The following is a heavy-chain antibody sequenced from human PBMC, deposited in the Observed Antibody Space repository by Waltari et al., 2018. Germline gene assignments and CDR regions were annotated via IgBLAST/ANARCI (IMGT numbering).Heavy chain of an antibody. CDR2: INPSSGGT. J-gene: IGHJ5*02. D-gene: IGHD6-13*01. CDR3: ARGTSSWYQTNNWFDP. CDR1: GYSCTTYY. Sequence: QVQLVQSGAEVKKPGASVKVSCKASGYSCTTYYIYWVRQAPGQGLEWMGWINPSSGGTKYAQKIQGRVTMTRDTSISTAYMELSSLRSDDTAVYYCARGTSSWYQTNNWFDPWGQGTLVTVSS. V-gene: IGHV1-2*02.